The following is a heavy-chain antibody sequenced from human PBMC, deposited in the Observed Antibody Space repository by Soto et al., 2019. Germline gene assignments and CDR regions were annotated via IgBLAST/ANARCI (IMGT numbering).Heavy chain of an antibody. V-gene: IGHV4-30-2*01. Sequence: QLQLQESGSGLVKPSQTLSLTCAVSGGSISSGGYSWSWIRQPPGKGLEWIGYIYHSGSTYYNPSVKSRVTISVDRSKHQFSLKLSSVTAADTAVYYCARAGGLGAVAVDYWGQGTLVTVSS. D-gene: IGHD6-19*01. J-gene: IGHJ4*02. CDR3: ARAGGLGAVAVDY. CDR1: GGSISSGGYS. CDR2: IYHSGST.